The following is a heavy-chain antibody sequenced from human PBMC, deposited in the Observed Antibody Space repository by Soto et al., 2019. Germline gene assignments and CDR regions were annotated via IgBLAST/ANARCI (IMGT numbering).Heavy chain of an antibody. D-gene: IGHD3-16*01. J-gene: IGHJ6*02. CDR3: ARGRGAENTFYYSFGTDV. CDR2: IKHSGST. Sequence: SASLSLTCAVYGESFSGYYWSWIRQPPGQGLEWIGDIKHSGSTNYNPSLKSRVTILVDTSKKQISLKMKCVTAAETAVYYCARGRGAENTFYYSFGTDVWGHATTVTVSS. CDR1: GESFSGYY. V-gene: IGHV4-34*01.